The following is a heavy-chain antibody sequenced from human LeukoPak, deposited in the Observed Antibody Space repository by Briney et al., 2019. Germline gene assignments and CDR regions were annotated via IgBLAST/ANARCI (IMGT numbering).Heavy chain of an antibody. CDR3: ARVLVGAQRGLDY. CDR2: IYSDGSSP. J-gene: IGHJ4*02. D-gene: IGHD1-26*01. V-gene: IGHV3-74*01. Sequence: GGSLRLSCAASGFTFNNYWMHWVRQAPGKGLVWVSRIYSDGSSPNYADSVKGRFTISRDNAKNTLYLQMNSLRAEDTAVYYCARVLVGAQRGLDYWGQGTLVTVSS. CDR1: GFTFNNYW.